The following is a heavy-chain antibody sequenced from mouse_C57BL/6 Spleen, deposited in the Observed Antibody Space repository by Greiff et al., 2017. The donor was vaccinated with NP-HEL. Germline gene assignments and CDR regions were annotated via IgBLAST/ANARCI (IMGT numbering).Heavy chain of an antibody. J-gene: IGHJ3*01. D-gene: IGHD1-1*01. CDR1: GYTFTDYE. CDR3: TDYCGSRAWFAY. V-gene: IGHV1-15*01. CDR2: IDPETGGT. Sequence: QVQLQQSGAELVRPGASVTLSCKASGYTFTDYEMHWVKQTPVHGLEWIGAIDPETGGTAYNQKFKGKAILTADKSSSTAYMELRSLTSADSAVYYCTDYCGSRAWFAYWGQGTLVTVSA.